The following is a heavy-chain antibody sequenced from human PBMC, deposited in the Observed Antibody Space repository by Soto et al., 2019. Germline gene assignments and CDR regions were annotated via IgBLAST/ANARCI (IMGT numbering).Heavy chain of an antibody. CDR3: SKGPLIAVAGTPPVY. V-gene: IGHV3-23*01. CDR1: GFTFSSYA. D-gene: IGHD6-19*01. J-gene: IGHJ4*02. Sequence: PGGSLRLSCAASGFTFSSYAMSWVRQAPGKGLEWVSAISGSGGSTYYADSVKGRFTISRDNSKNTLYLQMNSLRAEDTAVYYCSKGPLIAVAGTPPVYWGQGTLVTVSS. CDR2: ISGSGGST.